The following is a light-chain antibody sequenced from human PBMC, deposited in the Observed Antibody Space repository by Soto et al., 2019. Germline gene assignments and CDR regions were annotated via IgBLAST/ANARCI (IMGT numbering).Light chain of an antibody. CDR1: QSVSSY. CDR3: QQRSNWPSLT. Sequence: EIVLTQSPATLSLSPGERATLSCRASQSVSSYLAWYQQKPGQAPRLLIYDASNRATRIQARFSGSGSGTDFTLTISSLEPEDFAVYYCQQRSNWPSLTFGGGTKVEIK. V-gene: IGKV3-11*01. J-gene: IGKJ4*01. CDR2: DAS.